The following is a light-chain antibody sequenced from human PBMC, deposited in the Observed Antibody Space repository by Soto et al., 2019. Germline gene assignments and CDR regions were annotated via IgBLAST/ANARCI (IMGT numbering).Light chain of an antibody. Sequence: DIQMTQSPSTLSASVGDRVTITCRASQSISSWLAWYQQKPGKAPKLLIYKASSLESGVQSRISVSESGTEFNINISSLQTDDIARYYSQPYNSYSRTFGQGTKVEIK. CDR1: QSISSW. CDR2: KAS. J-gene: IGKJ1*01. V-gene: IGKV1-5*03. CDR3: QPYNSYSRT.